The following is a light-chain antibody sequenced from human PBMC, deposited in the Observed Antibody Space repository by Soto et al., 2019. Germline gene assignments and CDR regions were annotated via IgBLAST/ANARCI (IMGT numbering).Light chain of an antibody. CDR1: QSLSSSY. Sequence: EIVLTQSPGTLSVSPGDRATLSCRASQSLSSSYLAWYQQKPGQAPRLLIYGTSIRATGIPDRFSGSGSGTDFTLTITRLEPEDFAVYYCQRFGTSPPWTFGQGTKVDIK. CDR3: QRFGTSPPWT. J-gene: IGKJ1*01. CDR2: GTS. V-gene: IGKV3-20*01.